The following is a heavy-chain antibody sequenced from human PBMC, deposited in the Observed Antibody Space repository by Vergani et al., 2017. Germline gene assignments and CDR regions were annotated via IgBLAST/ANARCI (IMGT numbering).Heavy chain of an antibody. CDR1: GFTVSSNY. CDR2: ISSSSSTI. D-gene: IGHD1-1*01. J-gene: IGHJ3*02. CDR3: ARDRGWNDPFDAFDI. Sequence: EVQLVESGGGLVQPGGSLRLSCAASGFTVSSNYMSWVRQAPGKGLEWVSYISSSSSTIYYADSVKGRFTISRDNAKNSLYLQMNSLRAEDTAVYYCARDRGWNDPFDAFDIWGQGTMVTVSS. V-gene: IGHV3-48*01.